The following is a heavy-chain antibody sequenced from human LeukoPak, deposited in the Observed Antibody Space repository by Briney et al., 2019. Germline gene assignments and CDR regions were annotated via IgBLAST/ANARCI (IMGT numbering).Heavy chain of an antibody. J-gene: IGHJ5*02. CDR1: GFTFSDYY. CDR2: ISSSGSTI. V-gene: IGHV3-11*04. Sequence: GGSLRLSCAASGFTFSDYYMSWIRQAPGKGLEWVSYISSSGSTIYYADSVKGRFTISRDNAKNSLYLQMNSLRAEDTAVYYCARGPYYDFWSGYSLGWFDPWGQGTLVTVSS. CDR3: ARGPYYDFWSGYSLGWFDP. D-gene: IGHD3-3*01.